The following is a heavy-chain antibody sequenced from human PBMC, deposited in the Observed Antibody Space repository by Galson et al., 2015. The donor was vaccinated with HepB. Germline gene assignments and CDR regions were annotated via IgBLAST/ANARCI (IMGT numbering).Heavy chain of an antibody. J-gene: IGHJ4*02. Sequence: SVKVSCKASGYTFTSYSISWVRQAPGQGPEWMAWISAYNGHTNYAQKFQGRVTVTTDTSTSTVYMELRSLRADGTAVYYCGRGGSGGYALDYWGQGTLVTVSS. D-gene: IGHD5-12*01. CDR3: GRGGSGGYALDY. CDR1: GYTFTSYS. CDR2: ISAYNGHT. V-gene: IGHV1-18*04.